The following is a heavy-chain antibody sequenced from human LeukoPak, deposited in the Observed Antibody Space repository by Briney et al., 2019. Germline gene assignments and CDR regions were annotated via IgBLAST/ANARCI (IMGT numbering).Heavy chain of an antibody. Sequence: ASVKVSCKASGYTFTSYYMHWVRQAPGQGLEWMGIINPSGGSTSYAQKFQGRVTITADKSTSTAYMELSSLRSEDTAVYYCARGGLERWLQLYFDYWGQGTLVTVSS. J-gene: IGHJ4*02. CDR1: GYTFTSYY. D-gene: IGHD5-24*01. CDR3: ARGGLERWLQLYFDY. V-gene: IGHV1-46*01. CDR2: INPSGGST.